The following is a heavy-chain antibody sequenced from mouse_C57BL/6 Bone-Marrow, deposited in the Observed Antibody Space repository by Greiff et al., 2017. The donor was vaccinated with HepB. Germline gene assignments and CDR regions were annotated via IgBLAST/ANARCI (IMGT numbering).Heavy chain of an antibody. CDR1: GFTFSSYA. CDR2: ISDGGSYT. D-gene: IGHD1-1*01. V-gene: IGHV5-4*01. J-gene: IGHJ2*01. CDR3: ARDRGTTVVATDFDY. Sequence: EVQWVESGGGLVKPGGSLKLSCAASGFTFSSYAMSWVRQTPEKRLEWVATISDGGSYTYYPDNVKGRFTISRDNAKNNLYLQMSHLKSEDTAMYYCARDRGTTVVATDFDYWGQGTTLTVSS.